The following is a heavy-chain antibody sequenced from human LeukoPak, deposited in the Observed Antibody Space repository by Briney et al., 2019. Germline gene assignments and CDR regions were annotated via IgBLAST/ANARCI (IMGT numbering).Heavy chain of an antibody. D-gene: IGHD6-13*01. CDR1: GGSFSGYY. J-gene: IGHJ4*02. CDR2: INHSGST. CDR3: ARSNGSSWHYYFDY. Sequence: PSETLSLTCAVYGGSFSGYYWNWIRQPPGKGLEWIGEINHSGSTNYNPSLKSRVTISVDTSKNQFSLKLSSVTAADTAVYYCARSNGSSWHYYFDYWGQGTLVTVSS. V-gene: IGHV4-34*01.